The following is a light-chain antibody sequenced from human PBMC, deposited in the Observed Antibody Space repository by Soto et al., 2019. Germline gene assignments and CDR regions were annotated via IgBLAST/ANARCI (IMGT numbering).Light chain of an antibody. CDR3: LLSYNAARV. J-gene: IGLJ2*01. CDR2: DTS. CDR1: TGAVTSNHH. Sequence: QAVVTQEPSLTVSPGGTVTLTCGSSTGAVTSNHHPYWFQQKAGQAPRTLIYDTSNKHSWTPARFSGSLLGDKAALTLSGAQQEDEAQYYCLLSYNAARVFGGGTQLTVL. V-gene: IGLV7-46*01.